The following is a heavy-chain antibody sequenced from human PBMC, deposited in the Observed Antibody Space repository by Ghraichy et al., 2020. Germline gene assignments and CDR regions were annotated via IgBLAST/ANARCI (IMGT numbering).Heavy chain of an antibody. J-gene: IGHJ4*02. D-gene: IGHD2-15*01. CDR1: GGSISSSSYY. Sequence: SETLSLTCTVSGGSISSSSYYWGWIRQPPGKGLEWIGSIYFSGSTYYNPSLKSRVTVSVDTSKSQFSLKLSSVTAADTAVYYCASGFCSGGACYRGLSHFGSWGQGTLVTVSS. V-gene: IGHV4-39*07. CDR3: ASGFCSGGACYRGLSHFGS. CDR2: IYFSGST.